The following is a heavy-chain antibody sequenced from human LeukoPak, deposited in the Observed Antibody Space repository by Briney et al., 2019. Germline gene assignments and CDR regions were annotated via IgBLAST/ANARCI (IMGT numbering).Heavy chain of an antibody. V-gene: IGHV3-7*01. CDR1: GFTFRSYW. D-gene: IGHD2-2*01. J-gene: IGHJ5*02. Sequence: GGSLRLSCAASGFTFRSYWMSWLRQAPGKGPEWVASIRQDGSEKYYMDSVKGRFTISRDNVKKSLYLQMNSLRADDTAMYYCARDFSAQVPVTIHDNWFDPWGQGTLVIVSS. CDR3: ARDFSAQVPVTIHDNWFDP. CDR2: IRQDGSEK.